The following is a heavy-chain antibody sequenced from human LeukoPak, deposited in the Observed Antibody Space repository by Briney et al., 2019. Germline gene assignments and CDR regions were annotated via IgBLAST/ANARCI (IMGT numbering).Heavy chain of an antibody. V-gene: IGHV3-7*01. Sequence: GGSLRLSCAASEFTFSTFWMSWVRQAPGKGLEWVANIKADGSVKHYVDSVEGRLSISRDSARSSLYLQMNSLRAEDTAVYYCVRDSDYQRNSGGLYAHYDALGIWGHGTMVTVSS. D-gene: IGHD2-21*01. J-gene: IGHJ3*02. CDR3: VRDSDYQRNSGGLYAHYDALGI. CDR1: EFTFSTFW. CDR2: IKADGSVK.